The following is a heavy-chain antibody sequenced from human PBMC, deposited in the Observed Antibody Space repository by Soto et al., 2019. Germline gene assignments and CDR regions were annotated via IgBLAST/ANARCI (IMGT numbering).Heavy chain of an antibody. CDR3: ARPLGWRDAYDV. CDR2: LKEDGRDE. J-gene: IGHJ3*01. V-gene: IGHV3-7*01. CDR1: GFTFNNYW. Sequence: EVQLVESGGGLVRPGGSLRLSCVVSGFTFNNYWMAWVRQAPGKGLEWVANLKEDGRDEYYVDSVKGRFTISRDNAKNSLYLQMNSLKLEDTAVYYCARPLGWRDAYDVWGQGTRVTVSS. D-gene: IGHD2-21*01.